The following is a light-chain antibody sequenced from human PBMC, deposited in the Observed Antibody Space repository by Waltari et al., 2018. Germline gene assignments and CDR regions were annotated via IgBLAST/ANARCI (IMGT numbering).Light chain of an antibody. CDR3: MHALQTPLT. Sequence: DIVMTQSPLSLPVTPGEPDSISCRSSQSLLHSNGNTYLDWYLQKPGQPPQVLIYLGSNRASGVPDRFRGSGSGTDFTLEISRVEAEDVGVYYCMHALQTPLTFGGGTKVEIK. CDR2: LGS. J-gene: IGKJ4*01. CDR1: QSLLHSNGNTY. V-gene: IGKV2-28*01.